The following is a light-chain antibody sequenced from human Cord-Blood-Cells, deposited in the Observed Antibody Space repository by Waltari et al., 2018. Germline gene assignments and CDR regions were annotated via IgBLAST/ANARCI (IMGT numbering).Light chain of an antibody. V-gene: IGKV3-11*01. CDR3: QQRSNWLT. CDR2: DAS. Sequence: EIVLTQSPATLSLSPGERATLSCSASQSVSSYLAWYQQKPGQAPRLLIYDASNRATGIPARFSGSGSGTDFTLTISSLETEDFAVYYCQQRSNWLTFGGGTKVEIK. CDR1: QSVSSY. J-gene: IGKJ4*01.